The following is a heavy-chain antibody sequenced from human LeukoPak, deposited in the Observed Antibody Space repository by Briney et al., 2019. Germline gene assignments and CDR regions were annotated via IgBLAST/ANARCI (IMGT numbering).Heavy chain of an antibody. V-gene: IGHV4-39*07. CDR1: GGSISSSSYY. CDR2: IYHSGST. J-gene: IGHJ4*02. CDR3: ASRFKMTTVTANYYFDY. Sequence: SETLSLTCTVSGGSISSSSYYWGWIRQPPGKGLEWIGSIYHSGSTYYNPSLKSRVTISVDTSKNQFSLKLSSVTAADTAVYYCASRFKMTTVTANYYFDYWGQGTLVTVSS. D-gene: IGHD4-17*01.